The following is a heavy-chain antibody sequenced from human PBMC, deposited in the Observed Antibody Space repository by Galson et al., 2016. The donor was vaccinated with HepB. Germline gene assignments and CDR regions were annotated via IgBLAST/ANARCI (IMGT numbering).Heavy chain of an antibody. CDR2: TYYRPKWYN. D-gene: IGHD1/OR15-1a*01. CDR3: VEQRKGAPYGMDV. J-gene: IGHJ6*02. Sequence: CAISGDSVSSNSAAWNWIRQSPSRGLEWLGRTYYRPKWYNDYAVSVKSQIIVNPDTSKNQFSLQLNSVTPEDTAVYYCVEQRKGAPYGMDVWGQGTTVTVSS. V-gene: IGHV6-1*01. CDR1: GDSVSSNSAA.